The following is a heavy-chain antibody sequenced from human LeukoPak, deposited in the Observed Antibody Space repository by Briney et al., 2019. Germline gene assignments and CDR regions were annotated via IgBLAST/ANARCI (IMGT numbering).Heavy chain of an antibody. Sequence: GGSLRLSCAASGFTFSSYSMNWVRQAPGKGLVWVSRINSDGSSTSYADSVKGRFTISRDNAKNTLYLQMNSLRAEDTAVYYCARETGKRGMDVWGQGTTVTVSS. V-gene: IGHV3-74*01. J-gene: IGHJ6*02. CDR3: ARETGKRGMDV. D-gene: IGHD1-1*01. CDR1: GFTFSSYS. CDR2: INSDGSST.